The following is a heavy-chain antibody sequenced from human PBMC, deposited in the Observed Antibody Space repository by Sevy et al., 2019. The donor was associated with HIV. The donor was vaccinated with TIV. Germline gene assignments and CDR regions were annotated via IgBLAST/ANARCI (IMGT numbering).Heavy chain of an antibody. CDR1: AGSISSYY. J-gene: IGHJ3*02. CDR2: IYYSGTT. V-gene: IGHV4-59*13. D-gene: IGHD3-9*01. Sequence: SETLSLTCSVSAGSISSYYWSWIRQPPGKGLEWIGYIYYSGTTDYIPSLKSRVTISQDKSKKVFSLRLRSVTAADTAVYYCAIDNAILTPRAFDIWGQGTMVTVSS. CDR3: AIDNAILTPRAFDI.